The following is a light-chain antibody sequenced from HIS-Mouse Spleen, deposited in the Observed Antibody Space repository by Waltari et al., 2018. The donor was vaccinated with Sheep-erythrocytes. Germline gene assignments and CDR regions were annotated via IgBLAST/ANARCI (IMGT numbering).Light chain of an antibody. J-gene: IGKJ3*01. V-gene: IGKV3-20*01. CDR2: AAS. Sequence: EIVLTQSPGTLSLSPGERATLSCRASQSVSSSYLAWYQQKPGQAPRLLIYAASSRATGIPDRFSGSGSGTDFTLTISRLEPEDFAVYYCQQYGSSRQQTFTFGPGTKVDIK. CDR1: QSVSSSY. CDR3: QQYGSSRQQTFT.